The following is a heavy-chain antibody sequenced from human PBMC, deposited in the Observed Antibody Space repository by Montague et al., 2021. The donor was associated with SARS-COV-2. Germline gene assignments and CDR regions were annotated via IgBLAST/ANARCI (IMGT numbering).Heavy chain of an antibody. CDR2: ISSSSSYI. CDR3: ARDTWFGELSNY. V-gene: IGHV3-21*01. D-gene: IGHD3-10*01. J-gene: IGHJ4*02. CDR1: GFTFSSYS. Sequence: SLRLSCAASGFTFSSYSMNWVRQVPGKGLEWVSSISSSSSYIYYADSVKGRFTISRDNAKNSLYLQMNSLRAEDTAVYYCARDTWFGELSNYWGQGTLVTVSS.